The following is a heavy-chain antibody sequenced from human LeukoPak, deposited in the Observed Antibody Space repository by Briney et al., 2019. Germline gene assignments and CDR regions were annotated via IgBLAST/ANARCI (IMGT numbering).Heavy chain of an antibody. CDR1: GGSISSSHW. Sequence: SGTLSLTCAVSGGSISSSHWWSWVRQPPGKGLEWIGEFHHGGTTNYNPSLKSRVTISVDKSKNQFSLKLSAVTAADTAVYYCVRNIVGANAFDYWGQGTLVTVSS. D-gene: IGHD1-26*01. CDR2: FHHGGTT. V-gene: IGHV4-4*02. CDR3: VRNIVGANAFDY. J-gene: IGHJ4*02.